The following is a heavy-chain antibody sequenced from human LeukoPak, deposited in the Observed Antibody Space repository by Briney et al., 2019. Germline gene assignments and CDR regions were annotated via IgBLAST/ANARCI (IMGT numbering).Heavy chain of an antibody. CDR1: GGTFSSYA. Sequence: WASVKVSCKASGGTFSSYAISWVRQAPGQGLEWMGVIIPIFGTANYAQTFQGRVTITTDESTSTAYMELSSLRSEDTAVYYCASEQHQPHDAFDTWGQGTMVTVSS. V-gene: IGHV1-69*05. D-gene: IGHD6-13*01. J-gene: IGHJ3*02. CDR3: ASEQHQPHDAFDT. CDR2: IIPIFGTA.